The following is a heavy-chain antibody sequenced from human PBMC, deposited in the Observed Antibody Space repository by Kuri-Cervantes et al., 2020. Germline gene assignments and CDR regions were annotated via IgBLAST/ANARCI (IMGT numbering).Heavy chain of an antibody. J-gene: IGHJ4*02. CDR1: GYTFTSYG. D-gene: IGHD1-1*01. CDR2: MNPDSGNT. Sequence: ASVKVSCKASGYTFTSYGISWVRQAPGQGLEWMGWMNPDSGNTGYAQKFQGRVTITRDTSASTAYMELSSLRSEDTAVYYCARGTTGTSKGINFDYWGQGTLVTVSS. CDR3: ARGTTGTSKGINFDY. V-gene: IGHV1-8*03.